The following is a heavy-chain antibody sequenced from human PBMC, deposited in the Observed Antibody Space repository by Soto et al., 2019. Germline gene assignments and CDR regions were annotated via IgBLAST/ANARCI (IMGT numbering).Heavy chain of an antibody. CDR2: INPSGGST. J-gene: IGHJ5*02. CDR1: GYTFTSYY. CDR3: AREAVMEWLPNPNWFDP. D-gene: IGHD3-3*01. Sequence: ASVKVSCKASGYTFTSYYMHWVRQAPGQGLEWMGIINPSGGSTSYAQKFQGRVTMTRDTSTSTVYMELSSLRSEDTAVYYCAREAVMEWLPNPNWFDPWGQGTLVTVSS. V-gene: IGHV1-46*01.